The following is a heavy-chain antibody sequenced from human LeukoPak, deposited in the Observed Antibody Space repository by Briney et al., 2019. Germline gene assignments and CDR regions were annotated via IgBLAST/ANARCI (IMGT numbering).Heavy chain of an antibody. J-gene: IGHJ3*02. D-gene: IGHD2-15*01. CDR2: INPNSGGT. Sequence: ASVKVSCKASGYTFTGYYMHWVRQAPGQGLEWMGWINPNSGGTNYAQKFQGRVTMTRDTSISTAYMELSRLRSDDTAVYYCATDIVVVLADPERAFDIWGQGTMVTVSS. V-gene: IGHV1-2*02. CDR3: ATDIVVVLADPERAFDI. CDR1: GYTFTGYY.